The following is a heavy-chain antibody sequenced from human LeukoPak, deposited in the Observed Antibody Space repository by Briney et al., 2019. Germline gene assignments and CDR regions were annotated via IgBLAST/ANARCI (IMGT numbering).Heavy chain of an antibody. J-gene: IGHJ3*02. CDR1: GGSISSYY. D-gene: IGHD6-19*01. Sequence: SETLSLTCTVSGGSISSYYWSWIRQPPGKGLEWIGYIYYSGSTNYNPSLKSRVTISVDTSKNQFSLKLSSVTAADTAVYYCARGEQWLANAFDIWGQGTMVTVSS. CDR3: ARGEQWLANAFDI. CDR2: IYYSGST. V-gene: IGHV4-59*01.